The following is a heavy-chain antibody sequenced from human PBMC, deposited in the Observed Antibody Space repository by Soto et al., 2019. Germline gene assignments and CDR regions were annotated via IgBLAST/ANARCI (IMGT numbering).Heavy chain of an antibody. V-gene: IGHV1-18*01. Sequence: GASVKLSSKASGYTITSYGISWVRQAPGQGLEWMGWISAYNGNTNYAQKLQGRVTMTTDTSTSTAYMELRSLRSDDTAVYYCARRGYSYGYGYYYYGMDVWGQGTTVTV. J-gene: IGHJ6*02. CDR1: GYTITSYG. CDR2: ISAYNGNT. CDR3: ARRGYSYGYGYYYYGMDV. D-gene: IGHD5-18*01.